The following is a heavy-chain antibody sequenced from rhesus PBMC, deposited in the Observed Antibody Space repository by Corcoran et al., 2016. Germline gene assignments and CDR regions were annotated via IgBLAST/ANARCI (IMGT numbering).Heavy chain of an antibody. D-gene: IGHD3-16*01. V-gene: IGHV1-111*02. CDR2: VDPEDGEA. CDR1: GYTFTDYY. Sequence: ELQLVQTAAEVNKPGASVKISCKASGYTFTDYYLHWVRQAPGKGLEWMGRVDPEDGEAIHAQKFKDRVTITAETSTDTAYMELSSLRSEDTAVYYCAVGDYSGSYYSWLDYWGQGVLVTVSS. J-gene: IGHJ4*01. CDR3: AVGDYSGSYYSWLDY.